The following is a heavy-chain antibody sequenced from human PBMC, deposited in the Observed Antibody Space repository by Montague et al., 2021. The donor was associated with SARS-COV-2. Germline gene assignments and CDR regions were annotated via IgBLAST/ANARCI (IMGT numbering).Heavy chain of an antibody. D-gene: IGHD6-13*01. Sequence: SLRLSCSASGFTFSSCGMNWVRQAPGKGLEWVSSISSSRSYIYYADSVKGRFTISRDNANNSLYLQMNSLRAEDTAVYFCARGGIGSSWSRDAFDIWGQGTMVTVSS. CDR2: ISSSRSYI. CDR1: GFTFSSCG. CDR3: ARGGIGSSWSRDAFDI. J-gene: IGHJ3*02. V-gene: IGHV3-21*01.